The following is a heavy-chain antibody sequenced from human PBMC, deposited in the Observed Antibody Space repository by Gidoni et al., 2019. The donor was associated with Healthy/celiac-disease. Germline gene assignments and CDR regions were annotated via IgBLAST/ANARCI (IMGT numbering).Heavy chain of an antibody. CDR3: ARHPGIAVAGTWYFDL. CDR2: ISGSGGST. CDR1: GFTFSSYA. D-gene: IGHD6-19*01. J-gene: IGHJ2*01. V-gene: IGHV3-23*01. Sequence: EVQLLESGGGLVQPGGSLRLSCAASGFTFSSYAMSWVRQAPGKGLEWVSAISGSGGSTYYADSVKGRFTISRDNSKNTLYLQMNSLRAEDTAVYYCARHPGIAVAGTWYFDLWGRGTLVTVSS.